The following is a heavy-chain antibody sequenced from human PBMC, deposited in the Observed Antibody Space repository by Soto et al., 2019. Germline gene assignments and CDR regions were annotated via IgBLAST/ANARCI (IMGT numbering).Heavy chain of an antibody. CDR1: GGSLSSGGYS. V-gene: IGHV4-31*03. Sequence: QVQLQESGPGLVKPSQTLSLTCTVSGGSLSSGGYSWSWIRHHPGKGLEGIGYIYYSGSAYYNPSLQSRITLSVDTSKNQFSMKLSSVSAADTAVYSCARGLHGIDVWGRGTTVTVSS. CDR2: IYYSGSA. J-gene: IGHJ6*02. CDR3: ARGLHGIDV.